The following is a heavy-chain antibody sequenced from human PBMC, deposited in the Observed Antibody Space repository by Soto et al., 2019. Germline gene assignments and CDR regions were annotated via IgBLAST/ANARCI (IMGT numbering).Heavy chain of an antibody. Sequence: PGGSLRLSCAASGFTFSSYAMHWVRQAPGKGLEWVAVISYDGSNKYYADSVKGRFTISRDNSKNTLYLQMNSLRAEDTAVYYCARTRGQYYYDSSGYYYPLDYCGQGPLVTVSS. V-gene: IGHV3-30-3*01. CDR2: ISYDGSNK. CDR3: ARTRGQYYYDSSGYYYPLDY. CDR1: GFTFSSYA. D-gene: IGHD3-22*01. J-gene: IGHJ4*02.